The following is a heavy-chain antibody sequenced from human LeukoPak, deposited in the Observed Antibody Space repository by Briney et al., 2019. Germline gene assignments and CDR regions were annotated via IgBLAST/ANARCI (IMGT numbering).Heavy chain of an antibody. CDR2: ISWNSGSI. V-gene: IGHV3-9*03. CDR3: VKDMYSSTLSYFQH. J-gene: IGHJ1*01. D-gene: IGHD6-13*01. Sequence: GGSLRLSCTASGFTFDDYAIHWVRQAPGKGLEWVSGISWNSGSIGYADSVRGRFTISRDNAKNSLNLQMNSLRSDDMAFYYCVKDMYSSTLSYFQHWGQGTLVTASS. CDR1: GFTFDDYA.